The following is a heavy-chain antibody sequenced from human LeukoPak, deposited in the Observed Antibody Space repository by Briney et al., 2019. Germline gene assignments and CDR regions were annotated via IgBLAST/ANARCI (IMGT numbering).Heavy chain of an antibody. D-gene: IGHD3-10*02. CDR3: AELGITMIGGV. CDR2: ISGSGGST. J-gene: IGHJ6*04. V-gene: IGHV3-23*01. Sequence: GGSLRLSCAASGFTFSSYVMSWGRQAPGKGVEGVSAISGSGGSTYYADSVKGRFTISRDNSKNTLYLQMNSLRAEDTAVYYCAELGITMIGGVWGKGTTVTISS. CDR1: GFTFSSYV.